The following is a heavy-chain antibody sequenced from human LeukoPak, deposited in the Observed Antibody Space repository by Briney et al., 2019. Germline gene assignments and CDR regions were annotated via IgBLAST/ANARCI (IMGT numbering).Heavy chain of an antibody. CDR3: AKGGTSSWYAFDY. D-gene: IGHD6-13*01. CDR1: GFTFGNFA. V-gene: IGHV3-23*01. Sequence: GGSLRLSCAASGFTFGNFAMSWVRQAPGKGLEWVSTLSSSATSTDYADSVKGRFTISRDNSKNTLYLEMHSLRAEDTAIYYCAKGGTSSWYAFDYWGQGTLVTVSS. J-gene: IGHJ4*02. CDR2: LSSSATST.